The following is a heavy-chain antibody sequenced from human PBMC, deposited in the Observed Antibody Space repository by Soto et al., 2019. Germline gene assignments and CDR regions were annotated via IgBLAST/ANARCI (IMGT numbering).Heavy chain of an antibody. D-gene: IGHD1-1*01. Sequence: EVQLVESGGGLVQPGGSLRLSCAASGFTVSNNYMRWGRQAPGKGLEWVSLIYSGGATYYADSVKGRFTISRDNSKNTPYLQMNSLRAEDTAVYYCARDGTYNWVGGQGILVTVSS. V-gene: IGHV3-66*01. CDR2: IYSGGAT. J-gene: IGHJ4*02. CDR3: ARDGTYNWV. CDR1: GFTVSNNY.